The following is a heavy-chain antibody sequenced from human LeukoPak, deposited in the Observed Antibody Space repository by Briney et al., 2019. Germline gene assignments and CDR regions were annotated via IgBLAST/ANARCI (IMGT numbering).Heavy chain of an antibody. J-gene: IGHJ4*02. CDR2: ITNDGSST. Sequence: GGSLRLFCAASGLTFSSHWMHWVRQAPGKGLVWVPRITNDGSSTTYADSVKGRFTISRDNSKNTLYLQMISLRAEDTAVYYCAKERTSGSCFDYWGQGILVTVSS. V-gene: IGHV3-74*01. CDR3: AKERTSGSCFDY. D-gene: IGHD1-26*01. CDR1: GLTFSSHW.